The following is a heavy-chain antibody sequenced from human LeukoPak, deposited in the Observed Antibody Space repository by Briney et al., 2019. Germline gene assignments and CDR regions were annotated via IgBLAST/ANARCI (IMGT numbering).Heavy chain of an antibody. CDR3: ARNGQQVRYFQH. Sequence: ASVKVSCKASGYTFTSYGISWVRQAPGQGLEWMGWISAYNGNTNYAQKLQGRVTMTTDTSTSTAYMELSSLTSEDTAVYYCARNGQQVRYFQHWGQGTLVTVSS. CDR1: GYTFTSYG. V-gene: IGHV1-18*01. CDR2: ISAYNGNT. D-gene: IGHD6-13*01. J-gene: IGHJ1*01.